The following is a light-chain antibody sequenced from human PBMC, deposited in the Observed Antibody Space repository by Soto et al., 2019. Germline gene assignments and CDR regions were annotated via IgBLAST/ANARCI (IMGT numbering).Light chain of an antibody. CDR3: QQRHMWPIT. CDR1: QSIANN. J-gene: IGKJ5*01. Sequence: EILMTQSPATLSVSPGERATLSCRASQSIANNLAWYQQRPGQAPRLLIYDAYNRATGIPPRFSGSGSGTDFTLTISSLEPEDSAVYYCQQRHMWPITFGQGTRLEIK. CDR2: DAY. V-gene: IGKV3-11*01.